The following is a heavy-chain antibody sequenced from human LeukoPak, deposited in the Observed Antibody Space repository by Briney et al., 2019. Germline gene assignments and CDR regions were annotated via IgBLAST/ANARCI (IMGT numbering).Heavy chain of an antibody. CDR2: IIPILGIA. V-gene: IGHV1-69*04. D-gene: IGHD3-3*01. CDR1: GGTVSSYA. Sequence: SVKVSCKASGGTVSSYAISWVRQAPGQGLEWMGRIIPILGIANYAQKFQGRVTITADKSTSTAYMELSSLRSEDTAVYYCARDGDYDFWSGYPAHFDYWGQGTLVTVSS. J-gene: IGHJ4*02. CDR3: ARDGDYDFWSGYPAHFDY.